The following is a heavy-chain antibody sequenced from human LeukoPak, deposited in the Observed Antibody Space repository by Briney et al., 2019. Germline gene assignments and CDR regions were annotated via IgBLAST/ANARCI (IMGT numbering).Heavy chain of an antibody. CDR2: INWKGGTT. Sequence: PGGSLRLSCAASGFTFDNYGMSWVRQAPGKGLEWVSGINWKGGTTGYVDSVKGRFTISRDNAKKSLYLQMNNLRAEDTALYYCARDLVVAGTGFGYWGQGTLVTVSS. CDR1: GFTFDNYG. J-gene: IGHJ4*02. V-gene: IGHV3-20*04. CDR3: ARDLVVAGTGFGY. D-gene: IGHD6-19*01.